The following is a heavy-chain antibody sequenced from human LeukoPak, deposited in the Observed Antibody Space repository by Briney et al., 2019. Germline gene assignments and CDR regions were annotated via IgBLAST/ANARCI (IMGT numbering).Heavy chain of an antibody. Sequence: SETLSLTCTVSGGSISSSSYYWGWIRQPPGKGLEWIGSIYYSGSTYYNPSLKSRVTISVDTSKNQFSLKLSSVTAADTAVYYCARGAQLRFLEWLPAAMPDYWGQGTLVTVSS. J-gene: IGHJ4*02. CDR3: ARGAQLRFLEWLPAAMPDY. CDR1: GGSISSSSYY. D-gene: IGHD3-3*01. CDR2: IYYSGST. V-gene: IGHV4-39*07.